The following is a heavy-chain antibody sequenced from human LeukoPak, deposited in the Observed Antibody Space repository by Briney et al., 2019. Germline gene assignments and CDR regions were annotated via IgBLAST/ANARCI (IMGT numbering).Heavy chain of an antibody. J-gene: IGHJ4*02. CDR3: ARYSGTYRDY. CDR2: ISSGSTYI. CDR1: GVTFISYN. D-gene: IGHD1-26*01. V-gene: IGHV3-21*01. Sequence: GGSLRLSCAASGVTFISYNMNWVRHAPGKGLEWGSSISSGSTYIFYADSAKGRFTISRDNAKNSLYLQMNSLRADDTAVYYCARYSGTYRDYWGQGTLVTVSS.